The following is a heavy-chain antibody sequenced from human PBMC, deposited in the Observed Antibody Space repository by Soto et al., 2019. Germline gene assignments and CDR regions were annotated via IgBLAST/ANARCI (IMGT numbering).Heavy chain of an antibody. CDR2: IYYSGST. CDR3: ARHAETTVNTWFDY. V-gene: IGHV4-39*01. CDR1: GGSISSSSYY. D-gene: IGHD4-17*01. J-gene: IGHJ4*02. Sequence: SETLSLTCTVSGGSISSSSYYWGWIRQPPGKGLEWIGSIYYSGSTYYNPSLKSRVTISVDTSKNQFSLKLSSVTAADTAVYYCARHAETTVNTWFDYWGQGTLVTVSS.